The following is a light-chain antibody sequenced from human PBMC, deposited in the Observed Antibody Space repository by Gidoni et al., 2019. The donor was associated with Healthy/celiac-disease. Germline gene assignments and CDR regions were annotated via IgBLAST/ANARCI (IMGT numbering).Light chain of an antibody. V-gene: IGKV4-1*01. CDR2: WAS. J-gene: IGKJ5*01. CDR3: QQYYSTPIT. Sequence: DIVMTHSPYSLAVSLGERATINCKSSQSVLYSSNNKNYLAWYQQKPGQPPKLLIYWASTRESGVPDRFSGSGSGTDFTLTIRSLQAEDVAVYYCQQYYSTPITFGQGTRLEIK. CDR1: QSVLYSSNNKNY.